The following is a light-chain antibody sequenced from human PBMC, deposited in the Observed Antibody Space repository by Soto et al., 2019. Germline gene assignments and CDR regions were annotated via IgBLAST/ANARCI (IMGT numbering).Light chain of an antibody. J-gene: IGKJ5*01. Sequence: IGLTQSTGTLSLSPGERATLSCRASQSVSSSYLAWYQQKPGQAPRLLIYGASRRATGIPDRFSGSGSGADFTLTISRLEPEDFAVYYCQQYRMSPNTFGQGTRLENK. V-gene: IGKV3-20*01. CDR1: QSVSSSY. CDR2: GAS. CDR3: QQYRMSPNT.